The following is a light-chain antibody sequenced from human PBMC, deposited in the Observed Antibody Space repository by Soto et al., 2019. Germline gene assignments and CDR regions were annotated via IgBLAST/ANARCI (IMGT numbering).Light chain of an antibody. CDR2: GAS. CDR3: QQYLNWLTWT. CDR1: QSVSSN. V-gene: IGKV3-15*01. Sequence: EIVMTQALATLSVSSGERATLSCRASQSVSSNLAWYQHKPGQAPRLLIYGASTRATGIPARFSGSGSGTEFTLTISSLQSEDFAVYYCQQYLNWLTWTFGHGTKVDIK. J-gene: IGKJ1*01.